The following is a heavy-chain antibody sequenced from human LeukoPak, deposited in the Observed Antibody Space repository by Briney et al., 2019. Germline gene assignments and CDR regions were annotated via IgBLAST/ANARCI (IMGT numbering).Heavy chain of an antibody. J-gene: IGHJ4*02. Sequence: GGSLRLSCAASGFTFSSYAMSWVRQAPGKGLEWVSAISGSGGSTYYADSVKGRFTISRDNSKNTLYLQMNSLRAEDTAVYYCANARLRTGVKFDYWGQGTLVTVSS. V-gene: IGHV3-23*01. D-gene: IGHD4-17*01. CDR3: ANARLRTGVKFDY. CDR2: ISGSGGST. CDR1: GFTFSSYA.